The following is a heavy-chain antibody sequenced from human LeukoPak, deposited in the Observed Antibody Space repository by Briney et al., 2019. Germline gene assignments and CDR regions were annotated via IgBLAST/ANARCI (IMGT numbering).Heavy chain of an antibody. CDR3: RLVTMGYY. V-gene: IGHV1-2*06. D-gene: IGHD4-23*01. CDR2: IRLRSGGT. CDR1: GYTFTDYY. Sequence: ASVKVSCKTYGYTFTDYYMHWVRQAPGQGLEWMGRIRLRSGGTNYAQKFQGRVTVTRDTSISTVYMELTRLRSDDTAVYYCRLVTMGYYWGQGTLVTVSS. J-gene: IGHJ4*02.